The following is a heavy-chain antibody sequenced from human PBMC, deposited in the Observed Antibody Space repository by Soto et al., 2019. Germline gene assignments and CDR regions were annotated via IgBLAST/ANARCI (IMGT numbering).Heavy chain of an antibody. CDR1: GLTFRNDW. CDR2: INQGGSER. D-gene: IGHD4-17*01. Sequence: RSLRLSCAGSGLTFRNDWLSWVRQAPGKGLEWVANINQGGSERYYVDSVRGRFTISRDNVENSLYLQLNSLRPEDTAVYYCAVYGYGVSAAAYWGQGTLVTVSS. CDR3: AVYGYGVSAAAY. J-gene: IGHJ4*02. V-gene: IGHV3-7*03.